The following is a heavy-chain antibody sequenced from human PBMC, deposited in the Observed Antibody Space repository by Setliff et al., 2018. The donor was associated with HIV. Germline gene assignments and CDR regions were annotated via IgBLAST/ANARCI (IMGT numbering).Heavy chain of an antibody. CDR3: ARDCESGWYPNWFDP. CDR2: INTNTGNP. J-gene: IGHJ5*02. Sequence: ASVKVSXXASGYTFTSYAMNWVRQAPGQGLEWMGWINTNTGNPTYAQGFTGRFVFSLDTSVSTAYLQISSLKAEDTAVYYCARDCESGWYPNWFDPWGQGTLVTVSS. CDR1: GYTFTSYA. D-gene: IGHD6-19*01. V-gene: IGHV7-4-1*02.